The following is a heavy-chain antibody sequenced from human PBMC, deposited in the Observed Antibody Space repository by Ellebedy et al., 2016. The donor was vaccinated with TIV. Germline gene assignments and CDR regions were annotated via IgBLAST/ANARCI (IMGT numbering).Heavy chain of an antibody. CDR2: ISSSSSTI. D-gene: IGHD1-14*01. CDR3: ARRPKVSYGMDV. J-gene: IGHJ6*02. CDR1: GFTFSSYS. V-gene: IGHV3-48*02. Sequence: GGSLRLSXAASGFTFSSYSMNWVRQAPGKGLEWVSYISSSSSTIYYADSVKGRFTISRDNAKNSLYLQMNSLRDEDTAVYYCARRPKVSYGMDVWGQGTTVTVSS.